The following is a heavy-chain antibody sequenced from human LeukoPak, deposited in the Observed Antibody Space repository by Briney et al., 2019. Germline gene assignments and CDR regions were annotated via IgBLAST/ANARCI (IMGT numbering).Heavy chain of an antibody. CDR3: ARAGERYSSGWYSY. V-gene: IGHV4-59*08. CDR1: GGSISSYY. D-gene: IGHD6-19*01. CDR2: IYYSGST. J-gene: IGHJ4*02. Sequence: SETLSLTCTVSGGSISSYYWSWIRQPPGKGLEWIGYIYYSGSTNYNPSLKSRVTISVDTSKNQFSLKLSSVTAADTAVYYCARAGERYSSGWYSYWGQGTLVTVSS.